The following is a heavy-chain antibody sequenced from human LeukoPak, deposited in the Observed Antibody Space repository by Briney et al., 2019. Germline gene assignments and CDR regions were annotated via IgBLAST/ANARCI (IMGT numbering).Heavy chain of an antibody. CDR2: INHSGST. CDR3: ARLVGVVIIPVDFDY. J-gene: IGHJ4*02. Sequence: SETLSLNCAVYGGSFSGYYWSWIRQPPGKGLEWIGEINHSGSTNYNPSLKSRVTISVDTSKNQFSLKLSSVTAADTAVYYCARLVGVVIIPVDFDYWGQGTLVTVSS. D-gene: IGHD3-3*01. CDR1: GGSFSGYY. V-gene: IGHV4-34*01.